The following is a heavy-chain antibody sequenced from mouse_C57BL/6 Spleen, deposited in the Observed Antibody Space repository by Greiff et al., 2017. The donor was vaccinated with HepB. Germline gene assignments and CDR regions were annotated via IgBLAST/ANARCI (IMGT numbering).Heavy chain of an antibody. CDR1: GFSLTSYA. J-gene: IGHJ1*03. CDR3: ATYYYGSSDWYFDV. Sequence: QVQLQQSGPGLVAPSQSLSITCTVSGFSLTSYAISWVRQPPGKGLEWLGVIWTGGGTNYNSALKSRLSISKDNSKSQVFLKLNSLQTDDTATYYCATYYYGSSDWYFDVWGTGTTVTVSS. D-gene: IGHD1-1*01. V-gene: IGHV2-9-1*01. CDR2: IWTGGGT.